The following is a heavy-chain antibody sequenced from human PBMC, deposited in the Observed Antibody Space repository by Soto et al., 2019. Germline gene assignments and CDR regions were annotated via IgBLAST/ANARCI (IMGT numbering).Heavy chain of an antibody. CDR2: ISGSGGNT. CDR1: GFTFSSYA. V-gene: IGHV3-23*01. CDR3: AKARVDTAMVDVDY. D-gene: IGHD5-18*01. J-gene: IGHJ4*02. Sequence: GSLRLSCAASGFTFSSYAMSWVRQAPGKGLEWVSAISGSGGNTYYADSVKGRFTVSRDNSKNTLYLQMNSLRAEDTAVYYCAKARVDTAMVDVDYWGQGTLVTVSS.